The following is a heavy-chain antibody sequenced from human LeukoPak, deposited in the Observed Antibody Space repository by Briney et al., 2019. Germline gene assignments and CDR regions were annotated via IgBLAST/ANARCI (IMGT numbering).Heavy chain of an antibody. CDR2: INPSGGST. V-gene: IGHV1-46*01. Sequence: ASVKVSCKASGYTFTSYYMHWVRQAPGQGLEWMGIINPSGGSTSYAQKFQGRVTMTGDTSTSTVYMELSSLRSEDTAVYYCAREEDIAAAGTLGMDVWGQGTTVTVSS. J-gene: IGHJ6*02. CDR1: GYTFTSYY. CDR3: AREEDIAAAGTLGMDV. D-gene: IGHD6-13*01.